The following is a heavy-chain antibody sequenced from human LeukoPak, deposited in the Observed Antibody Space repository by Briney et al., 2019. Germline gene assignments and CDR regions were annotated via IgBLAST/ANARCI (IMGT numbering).Heavy chain of an antibody. J-gene: IGHJ4*02. Sequence: SETLSLTCTVSGGSISSYYWRWIRQPPGKGLEWIGYIYYSGSTNYNPSLKSRVTISVDTSKNQFSLKLSSVTAADTAVYYCARADYYGSGSSNDYWGQGTLVTVSS. CDR3: ARADYYGSGSSNDY. CDR1: GGSISSYY. V-gene: IGHV4-59*01. CDR2: IYYSGST. D-gene: IGHD3-10*01.